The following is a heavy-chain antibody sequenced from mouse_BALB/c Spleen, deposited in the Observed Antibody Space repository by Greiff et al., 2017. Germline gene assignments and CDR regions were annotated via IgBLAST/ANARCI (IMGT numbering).Heavy chain of an antibody. J-gene: IGHJ4*01. D-gene: IGHD1-2*01. CDR3: ASFHYSPYYAMDY. Sequence: EVKLVESGPSLVKPSQTLSLTCSVTGDSITSGYWNWIRKFPGNKLEYMGYISYSGSTYYNPSLKSRISITRDTSKNQYYLQLNSVTTEDTATYYCASFHYSPYYAMDYWGQGTSVTVSS. V-gene: IGHV3-8*02. CDR2: ISYSGST. CDR1: GDSITSGY.